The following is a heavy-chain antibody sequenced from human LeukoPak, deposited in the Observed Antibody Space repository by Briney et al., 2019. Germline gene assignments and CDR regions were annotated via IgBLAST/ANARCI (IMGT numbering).Heavy chain of an antibody. V-gene: IGHV4-38-2*02. CDR1: GYSISSGYY. D-gene: IGHD3-16*01. CDR2: IYHSGST. Sequence: PSETLSLTCTVSGYSISSGYYWGWIRQPPGKGLEWIGSIYHSGSTYYNPSLKSRVTISVDTFKNQFSLKLRSVTAADTAVYYCASGGSYYNWFDPWGQGTLVTVSS. J-gene: IGHJ5*02. CDR3: ASGGSYYNWFDP.